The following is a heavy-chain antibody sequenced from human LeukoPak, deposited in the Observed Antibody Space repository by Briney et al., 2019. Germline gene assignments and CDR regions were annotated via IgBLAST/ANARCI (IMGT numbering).Heavy chain of an antibody. D-gene: IGHD2-15*01. J-gene: IGHJ3*02. CDR3: AAQRGALIPANAFDI. CDR1: GYSFSSGYY. CDR2: IYHSGST. Sequence: SETLSLTCAVSGYSFSSGYYWGWIRQPPGKGLEWIGSIYHSGSTYYNPSLKSRVTISVDTSKNQFSLKLSSVTAADTAVYYCAAQRGALIPANAFDIWGQGTMVTVSS. V-gene: IGHV4-38-2*01.